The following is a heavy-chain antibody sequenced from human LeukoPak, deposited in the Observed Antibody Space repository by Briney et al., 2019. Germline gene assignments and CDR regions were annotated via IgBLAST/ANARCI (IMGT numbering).Heavy chain of an antibody. CDR2: IYYSGST. J-gene: IGHJ4*02. CDR3: ARVEGLREQWPGVDY. Sequence: SETLSLTCTVSGGSISSSSYYWGWIRQPPGKGLEWIGSIYYSGSTYYNPSLKSRVAISVDTSKNQFSLKLSSVTAADTAVYYCARVEGLREQWPGVDYWGQGTLVTVSS. CDR1: GGSISSSSYY. D-gene: IGHD6-19*01. V-gene: IGHV4-39*07.